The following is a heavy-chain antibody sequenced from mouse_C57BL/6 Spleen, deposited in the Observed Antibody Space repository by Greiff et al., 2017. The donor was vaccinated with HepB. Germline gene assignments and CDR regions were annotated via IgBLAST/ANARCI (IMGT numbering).Heavy chain of an antibody. J-gene: IGHJ4*01. CDR1: GYAFSSSW. CDR2: IYPGDGDT. CDR3: ARAGDGYYEDAMDY. Sequence: QVQLQQSGPELVKPGASVKISCKASGYAFSSSWMNWVKQRPGKGLEWIGRIYPGDGDTNYNGKFKGKATLTADKSSSTAYMQLSSLTSEDSAVYFCARAGDGYYEDAMDYWGQGTSVTVSS. V-gene: IGHV1-82*01. D-gene: IGHD2-3*01.